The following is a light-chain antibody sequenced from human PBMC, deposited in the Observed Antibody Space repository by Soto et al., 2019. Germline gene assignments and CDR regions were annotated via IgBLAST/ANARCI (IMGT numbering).Light chain of an antibody. V-gene: IGKV1-9*01. Sequence: IQLTQSPSSLSASVGDRVTITCRASQDIAIYLAWYQQKPGEAPKLLIYAASTLYGGVPSRFSGNGSGTDFDLTITNLQAEDFATYYGQQLRMYPSTFSGGTNVEIK. CDR3: QQLRMYPST. CDR2: AAS. CDR1: QDIAIY. J-gene: IGKJ4*01.